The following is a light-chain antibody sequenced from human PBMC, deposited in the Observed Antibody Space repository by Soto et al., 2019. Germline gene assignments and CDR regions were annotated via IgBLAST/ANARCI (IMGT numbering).Light chain of an antibody. CDR1: QSISSY. CDR2: AAS. Sequence: DIQMTQSPSSLSASVGDRVTITCRASQSISSYLNWSQQKPGKAPKLLIYAASSLQSGVPSRFSGSGSGTDFTLPISSLQHEDFATYYCQQSYSTPYTFGQGTKLEIK. CDR3: QQSYSTPYT. V-gene: IGKV1-39*01. J-gene: IGKJ2*01.